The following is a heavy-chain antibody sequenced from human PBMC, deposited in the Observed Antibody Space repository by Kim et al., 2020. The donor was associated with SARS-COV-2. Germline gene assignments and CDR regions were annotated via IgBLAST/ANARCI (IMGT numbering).Heavy chain of an antibody. Sequence: ADSVEGRFTISRDNSKNTLFLQMNRLRAEDTAVYFCAKAGAAAPLDGLDVWGQGTTVSVSS. CDR3: AKAGAAAPLDGLDV. D-gene: IGHD1-26*01. J-gene: IGHJ6*02. V-gene: IGHV3-23*01.